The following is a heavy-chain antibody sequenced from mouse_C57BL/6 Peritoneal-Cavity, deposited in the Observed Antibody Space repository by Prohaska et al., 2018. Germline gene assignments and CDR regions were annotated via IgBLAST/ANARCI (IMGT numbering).Heavy chain of an antibody. Sequence: QMQLQESGPGLVKPSQSLFLTCSITGFPITSGYYWIWIRQSPGKPLEWMGYITHSMETFYNLFIHSTISSTRETSKNQFFLQFIFVTIQDTPMSSRAGDSLWYWYFDVWGTGTTVTVSS. CDR1: GFPITSGYY. CDR3: AGDSLWYWYFDV. V-gene: IGHV12-3*01. CDR2: ITHSMET. J-gene: IGHJ1*03.